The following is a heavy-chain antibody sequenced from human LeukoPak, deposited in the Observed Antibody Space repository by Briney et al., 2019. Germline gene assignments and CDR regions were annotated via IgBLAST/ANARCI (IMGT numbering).Heavy chain of an antibody. CDR2: ISAYNGNT. V-gene: IGHV1-18*04. CDR3: ARAGGYDPSTLVDY. D-gene: IGHD5-12*01. CDR1: GYTFTGYY. J-gene: IGHJ4*02. Sequence: GASVKVSCKASGYTFTGYYMHWVRQAPGQGLEWMGWISAYNGNTNYAQKLQGRVTMTTDTSTSTAYMELRSLRSDDTAVYYCARAGGYDPSTLVDYWGQGTLVTVSS.